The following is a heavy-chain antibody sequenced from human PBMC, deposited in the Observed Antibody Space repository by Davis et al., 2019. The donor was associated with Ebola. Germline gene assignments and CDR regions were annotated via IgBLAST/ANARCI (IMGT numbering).Heavy chain of an antibody. J-gene: IGHJ6*02. CDR1: GFTFDDYA. Sequence: SLKTSCAASGFTFDDYAMHWVRQAPGKGLEWVSGISWNSGSIGYADSVKGRFTISRDNAKNSLYLQMNSLRAEDTAVYYCAKTRSGYSSRYYYYGMDVWGQGTTVTVSS. CDR3: AKTRSGYSSRYYYYGMDV. D-gene: IGHD5-18*01. V-gene: IGHV3-9*01. CDR2: ISWNSGSI.